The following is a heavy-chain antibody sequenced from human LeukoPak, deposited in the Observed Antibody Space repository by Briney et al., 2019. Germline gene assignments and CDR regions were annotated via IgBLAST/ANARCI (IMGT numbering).Heavy chain of an antibody. CDR3: ARDWRDSSGKFPNDAFDS. V-gene: IGHV3-7*01. D-gene: IGHD3-22*01. CDR1: GFTFSNYW. CDR2: IKQDGSEK. J-gene: IGHJ3*02. Sequence: GGSLRLSCAASGFTFSNYWMSWVRQAPGKGLEWVANIKQDGSEKYYVDSVKGRFTISRDNAKNSLYLQMNSLRAEDTAMYYCARDWRDSSGKFPNDAFDSWGQGTMVIVSS.